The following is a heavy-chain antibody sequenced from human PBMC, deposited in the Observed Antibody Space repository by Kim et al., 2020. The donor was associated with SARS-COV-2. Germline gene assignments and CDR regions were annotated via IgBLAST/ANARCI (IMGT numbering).Heavy chain of an antibody. D-gene: IGHD3-16*01. Sequence: GGSLRLSCAVSGFTFSDSGIHWVRPASGRGLEWVGHIRNKANNYATRYAASVKGRFTISRDDSKNTAFLQMNSLKTEDTAVYYCVRQGGDYWGQGTLVTVSS. J-gene: IGHJ4*02. CDR1: GFTFSDSG. V-gene: IGHV3-73*01. CDR2: IRNKANNYAT. CDR3: VRQGGDY.